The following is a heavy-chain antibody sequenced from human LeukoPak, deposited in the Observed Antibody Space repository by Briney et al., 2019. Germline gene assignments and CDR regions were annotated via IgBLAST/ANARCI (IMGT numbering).Heavy chain of an antibody. CDR2: IWYDGSNK. CDR1: GFTFSSYG. J-gene: IGHJ4*02. Sequence: GGSLRLSCAASGFTFSSYGMHWVRQAPGKGLEWVAVIWYDGSNKYYADSVKGRFTISRDNSKNTLYLQMNSLRAEDTAVYYCARGHWIQLWLHLDYWGQGTLVTVSS. D-gene: IGHD5-18*01. V-gene: IGHV3-33*01. CDR3: ARGHWIQLWLHLDY.